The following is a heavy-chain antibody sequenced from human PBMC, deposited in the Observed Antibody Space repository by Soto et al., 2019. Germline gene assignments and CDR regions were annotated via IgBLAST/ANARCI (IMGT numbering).Heavy chain of an antibody. V-gene: IGHV1-69*01. CDR2: ITPVFVTP. CDR1: GGTFSSSA. Sequence: QVQLVQSGAEVKKPGSSVKVSCKASGGTFSSSAINWVRQAPGQGLEWMGEITPVFVTPTYAQKFQGRVTISADASTRSGYMELSSLTSDDTAVYFCAEDGHTPPPENFHFDIWGQGTMVTVSS. J-gene: IGHJ3*02. D-gene: IGHD1-7*01. CDR3: AEDGHTPPPENFHFDI.